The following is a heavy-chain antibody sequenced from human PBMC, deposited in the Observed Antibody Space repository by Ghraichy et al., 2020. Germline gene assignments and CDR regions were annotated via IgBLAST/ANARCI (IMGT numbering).Heavy chain of an antibody. CDR2: IHNRGST. D-gene: IGHD4-23*01. Sequence: SETLSLTCLVSGGSITNDIYYWTWIRQPPGKGLEWIGFIHNRGSTYYNPSLKSRVTISLETSQNQFSLKMTSVTAADTAVYYCARGGDYGGSLDHWGQGTLVTVSS. CDR1: GGSITNDIYY. CDR3: ARGGDYGGSLDH. J-gene: IGHJ4*02. V-gene: IGHV4-30-4*08.